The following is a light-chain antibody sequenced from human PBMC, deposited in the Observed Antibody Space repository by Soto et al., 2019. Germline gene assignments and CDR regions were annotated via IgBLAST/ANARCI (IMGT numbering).Light chain of an antibody. V-gene: IGKV3-15*01. Sequence: EIVLTQSPSTLSLSPGERATLSCRASQSVSSYLAWYQQKPGQAPRLLIFRSYTRASSVPARFSGSGSGTEFTLTISSLQSEDFAVYYCQHYNNWPPLLTFGGGTKVDIK. J-gene: IGKJ4*01. CDR3: QHYNNWPPLLT. CDR2: RSY. CDR1: QSVSSY.